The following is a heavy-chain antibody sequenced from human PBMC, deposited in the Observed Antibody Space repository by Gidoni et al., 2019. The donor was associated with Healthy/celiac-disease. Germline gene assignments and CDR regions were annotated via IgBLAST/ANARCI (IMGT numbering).Heavy chain of an antibody. J-gene: IGHJ4*02. CDR2: ISSSSSYI. CDR3: ARDPDYGDHQPFDY. CDR1: GLTFSSYS. V-gene: IGHV3-21*01. Sequence: EVQLVESGGGLVKPGGSLRLSCAASGLTFSSYSMNWVRQAPGKGLEWVSSISSSSSYIYYADSVKGRFTISRDNAKNSLYLQMNSLRAEDTAVYYCARDPDYGDHQPFDYWGQGTLVTVSS. D-gene: IGHD4-17*01.